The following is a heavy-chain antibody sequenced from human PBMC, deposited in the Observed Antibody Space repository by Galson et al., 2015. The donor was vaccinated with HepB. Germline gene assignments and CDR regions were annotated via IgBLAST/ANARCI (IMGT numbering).Heavy chain of an antibody. D-gene: IGHD1-26*01. Sequence: QSGAEVKKPGESLKISCKGSGYSFTSYWISWVRQMPGKGLEWMGRIDPSDSYTNYSPSFQGHVTISADKSISTAYLQWSSLKASDTAMYYCARHPIIVGANHDAFDIWGQGTMVTVSS. CDR2: IDPSDSYT. CDR1: GYSFTSYW. J-gene: IGHJ3*02. V-gene: IGHV5-10-1*01. CDR3: ARHPIIVGANHDAFDI.